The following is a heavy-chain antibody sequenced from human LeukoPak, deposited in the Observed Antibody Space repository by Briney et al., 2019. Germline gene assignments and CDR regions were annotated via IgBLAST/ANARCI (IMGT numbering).Heavy chain of an antibody. Sequence: SETLSLTCTVSGGSISTYYWSWIRQPPGEGLQWIGYTYYTGSTSNNPSFKSRVTTSVDTSTNHFSLKLSSVTAAATAVYYCASSEKYDSGSYDYWGQRTPVTVSS. CDR1: GGSISTYY. D-gene: IGHD3-10*01. CDR3: ASSEKYDSGSYDY. V-gene: IGHV4-59*01. CDR2: TYYTGST. J-gene: IGHJ4*02.